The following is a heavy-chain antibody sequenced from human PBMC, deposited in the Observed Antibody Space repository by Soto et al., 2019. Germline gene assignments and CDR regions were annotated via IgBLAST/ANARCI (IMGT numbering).Heavy chain of an antibody. J-gene: IGHJ4*02. CDR1: GVTFSSYG. V-gene: IGHV3-30*18. CDR3: AKEKATRGYSFLVDY. CDR2: ISYDGTNK. D-gene: IGHD5-18*01. Sequence: ESGEGVVQPGRSLRLSCAASGVTFSSYGMHWVRQAPGKGLEWVAVISYDGTNKYYADSVKGRFTISRDDSKNTLYLQMNSLRPEDTAVYYCAKEKATRGYSFLVDYWGQGTLVTVSS.